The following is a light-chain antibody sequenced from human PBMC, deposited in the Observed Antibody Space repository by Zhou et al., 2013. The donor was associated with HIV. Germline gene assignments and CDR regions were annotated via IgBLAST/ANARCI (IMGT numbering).Light chain of an antibody. CDR2: GAS. V-gene: IGKV3-20*01. CDR1: QSVSSSY. J-gene: IGKJ1*01. CDR3: QQYGSSLLTWT. Sequence: EIVLTQSPGTLSLSPGERATLSCRASQSVSSSYLAWYQQKPGQAPRLLIYGASSRATGIPDRFSGSGSGTDFTLTISRLEPEDFAVYYCQQYGSSLLTWTFGQGPRWKS.